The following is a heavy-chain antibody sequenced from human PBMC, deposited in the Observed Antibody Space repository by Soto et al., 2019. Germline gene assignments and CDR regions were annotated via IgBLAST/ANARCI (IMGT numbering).Heavy chain of an antibody. Sequence: QVQLEESGGGVVQPGRSLRLSCAASGFIFSSSAMHWVRQAPGKGLEWVAVISYDGSNKYYAGSVKGRFTISRDNSKNTQYLQVQSLRAEDTAVYYCANDRPGPTHHYFFYYMDVWGKGTTVTVSS. J-gene: IGHJ6*03. CDR3: ANDRPGPTHHYFFYYMDV. V-gene: IGHV3-30*18. CDR2: ISYDGSNK. D-gene: IGHD1-1*01. CDR1: GFIFSSSA.